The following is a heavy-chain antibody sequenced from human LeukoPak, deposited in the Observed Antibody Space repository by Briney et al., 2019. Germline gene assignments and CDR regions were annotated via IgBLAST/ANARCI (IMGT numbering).Heavy chain of an antibody. V-gene: IGHV1-18*01. CDR2: ISAYSGNT. CDR1: GYTFTSYG. J-gene: IGHJ4*02. D-gene: IGHD3-10*01. Sequence: ASVKVSCKASGYTFTSYGIIWVRQAPGQGLEWMGWISAYSGNTNYAQKLQGRVTMTTDTSTSTAYMELRSLRSDDTAVYYCAIFMVRGVIPFDYWGQGTLVTVSS. CDR3: AIFMVRGVIPFDY.